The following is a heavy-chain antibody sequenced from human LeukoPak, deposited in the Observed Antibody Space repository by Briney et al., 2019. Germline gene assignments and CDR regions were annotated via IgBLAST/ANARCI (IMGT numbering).Heavy chain of an antibody. CDR1: GFTFSSYG. D-gene: IGHD2-21*01. CDR2: ISYDGSNK. Sequence: PGRSLRLSCAASGFTFSSYGMHWVRQAPGKGLEWVAVISYDGSNKYYADSVKGRFTISRDNSKNTLYLQMNSLRAEDTAVYYCAREGGAGDDYYGMDVWGQGTTVTVSS. V-gene: IGHV3-30*03. CDR3: AREGGAGDDYYGMDV. J-gene: IGHJ6*02.